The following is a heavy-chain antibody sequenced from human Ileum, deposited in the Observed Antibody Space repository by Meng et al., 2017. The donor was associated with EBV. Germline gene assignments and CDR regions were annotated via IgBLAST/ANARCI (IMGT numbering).Heavy chain of an antibody. CDR3: AREEGGRFDS. J-gene: IGHJ4*02. D-gene: IGHD2-15*01. CDR1: GYKFDDYT. CDR2: INPGIGST. Sequence: QGQLVQSGADMKKPGASVEISCKASGYKFDDYTIQWSRQAPGQRLEWLGWINPGIGSTYDSKTIRGRLTITMDTSASTVYMRLTSLTSEDTAVYYCAREEGGRFDSWGQGTLVTVSS. V-gene: IGHV1-3*01.